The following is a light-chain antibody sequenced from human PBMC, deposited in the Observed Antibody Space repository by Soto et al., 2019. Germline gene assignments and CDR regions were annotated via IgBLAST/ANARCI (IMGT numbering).Light chain of an antibody. V-gene: IGKV3-11*01. CDR2: DAS. Sequence: EIVLTQSPATLSLSPGERATLSCRASQSVSSYLAWYQQKPGQAPRLLIYDASNRATGIPARFSGSGSGTDVTLTFSSLEPEDFAVYYCQQRSNYFGPGTKVDIK. CDR1: QSVSSY. CDR3: QQRSNY. J-gene: IGKJ3*01.